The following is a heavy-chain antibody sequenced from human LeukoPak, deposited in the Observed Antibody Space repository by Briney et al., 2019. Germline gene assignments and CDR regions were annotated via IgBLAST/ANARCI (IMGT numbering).Heavy chain of an antibody. Sequence: SETLSLTCTVSGESINSFYWSWIRQPAGKGLEWIGRIYSSGSTNYSPSPKSRVTMSVDTSKNQFSLKLSSVTAADTAVYYCARDLGGIGYSYGYWGQGTLVTVSS. J-gene: IGHJ4*02. CDR2: IYSSGST. V-gene: IGHV4-4*07. CDR3: ARDLGGIGYSYGY. CDR1: GESINSFY. D-gene: IGHD5-18*01.